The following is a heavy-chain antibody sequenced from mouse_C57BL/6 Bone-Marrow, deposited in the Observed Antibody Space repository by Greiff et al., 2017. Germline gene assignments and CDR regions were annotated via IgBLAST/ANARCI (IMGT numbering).Heavy chain of an antibody. CDR1: GYSFTDYN. CDR3: AREGGYGSRVLLAMDY. V-gene: IGHV1-39*01. J-gene: IGHJ4*01. D-gene: IGHD1-1*01. CDR2: LNPNYGTT. Sequence: VQLKQSGPELVKPGASVKISCKASGYSFTDYNMNWVKQSNGKSLEWIGVLNPNYGTTSYNQKFKGKATLTVDQSSSTAYMQLNSLTSEDSAVYYCAREGGYGSRVLLAMDYWGQGTSVTVSS.